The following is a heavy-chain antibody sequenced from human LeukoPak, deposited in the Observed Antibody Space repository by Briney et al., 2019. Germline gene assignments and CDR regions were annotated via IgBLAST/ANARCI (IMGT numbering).Heavy chain of an antibody. D-gene: IGHD2-21*01. V-gene: IGHV1-3*03. CDR2: ISVGNGDS. J-gene: IGHJ3*01. Sequence: ASVKVSCKASGYTFTSYDINWVRQATGQGLEWMGWISVGNGDSKCSQEFQGRVTLTRDTSATTAYLEVSSLRPEDMAVYYCARERGIRDAFDFWGQGTMVTVSS. CDR3: ARERGIRDAFDF. CDR1: GYTFTSYD.